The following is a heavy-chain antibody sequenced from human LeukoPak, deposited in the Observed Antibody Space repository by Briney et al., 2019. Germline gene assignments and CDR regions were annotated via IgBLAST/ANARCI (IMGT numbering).Heavy chain of an antibody. CDR3: VKTTWPPLPGYFHN. CDR1: GFTFSSPL. D-gene: IGHD1-14*01. J-gene: IGHJ4*02. Sequence: QAGGSLRLSCSASGFTFSSPLMNWVRQAPGKGLEWVSAIGASGGDTYFADSVRGRFTISRDNSKNTLALQMNSLRAEDTALYYCVKTTWPPLPGYFHNWGRGTLVTVSS. V-gene: IGHV3-23*01. CDR2: IGASGGDT.